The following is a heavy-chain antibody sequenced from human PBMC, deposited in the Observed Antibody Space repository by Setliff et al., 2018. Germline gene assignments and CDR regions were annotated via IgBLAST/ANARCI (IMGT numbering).Heavy chain of an antibody. CDR1: GYAFTGYY. J-gene: IGHJ4*02. D-gene: IGHD6-19*01. Sequence: ASVKVSCKASGYAFTGYYMHWVRQAPGQGLEWMGIIDPSGDYTNYAQKFQGRVTMTRDTSTTTVYMELSSLRSDDTAVYYCAKDYQSDSGWDFDYWGQGTLVTVSS. V-gene: IGHV1-46*01. CDR3: AKDYQSDSGWDFDY. CDR2: IDPSGDYT.